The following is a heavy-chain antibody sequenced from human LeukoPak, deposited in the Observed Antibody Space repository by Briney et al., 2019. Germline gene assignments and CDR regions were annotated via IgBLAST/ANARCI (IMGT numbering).Heavy chain of an antibody. J-gene: IGHJ5*02. CDR3: ARRDYYDSSGYYH. CDR2: IYYSGST. CDR1: GGSISSSRYY. D-gene: IGHD3-22*01. V-gene: IGHV4-39*01. Sequence: KPSETLSLTCTVSGGSISSSRYYWGWIRQPPGKGLEWIGSIYYSGSTYYNPSLKSRVTISVDTSKNQFSLKLSSVTAADTAVYYCARRDYYDSSGYYHWGQGTLVTVSS.